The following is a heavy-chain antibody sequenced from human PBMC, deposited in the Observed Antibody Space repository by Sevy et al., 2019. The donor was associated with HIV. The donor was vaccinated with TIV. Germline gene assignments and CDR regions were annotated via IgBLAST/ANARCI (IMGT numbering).Heavy chain of an antibody. D-gene: IGHD2-2*01. CDR2: IGSGSSYI. Sequence: GGSLRLSCAASGFTISTYTMNWVRQAPGKGLEWVSSIGSGSSYIYYADPVKGRFTIPRDNAKNSLYLQMNSLRAEDTAVYYCARDGGCSSTSCLLYFDYWGQGTPVTVSS. CDR1: GFTISTYT. J-gene: IGHJ4*02. V-gene: IGHV3-21*01. CDR3: ARDGGCSSTSCLLYFDY.